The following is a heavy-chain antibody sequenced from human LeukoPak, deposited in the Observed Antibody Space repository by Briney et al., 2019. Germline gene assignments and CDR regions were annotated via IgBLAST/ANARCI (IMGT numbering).Heavy chain of an antibody. J-gene: IGHJ4*02. CDR3: AKGYSGSSSSDYFDY. V-gene: IGHV3-30-3*02. Sequence: GGSLRFSCAASGFTFSSYAMHWVRQAPGKGLEWVAVMSFDGTHIYYADSVKGRFTISRDNSKNTLYLQMNSLRAEDTAVYYCAKGYSGSSSSDYFDYWGQGTLVTVSS. CDR2: MSFDGTHI. CDR1: GFTFSSYA. D-gene: IGHD6-6*01.